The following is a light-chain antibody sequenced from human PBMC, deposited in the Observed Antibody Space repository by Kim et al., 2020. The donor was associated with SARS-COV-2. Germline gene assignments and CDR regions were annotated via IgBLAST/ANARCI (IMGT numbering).Light chain of an antibody. CDR3: QAWDSSTFYV. CDR2: QDS. V-gene: IGLV3-1*01. Sequence: SYELTQPPSVSVSPGQTASITCSGDKLGDKYACWYQQKPGQSHVLVIYQDSKRPSGIPERFSGSNSGNTATLTISGTQAMDEADYYCQAWDSSTFYVFGGGTQLTVL. J-gene: IGLJ3*02. CDR1: KLGDKY.